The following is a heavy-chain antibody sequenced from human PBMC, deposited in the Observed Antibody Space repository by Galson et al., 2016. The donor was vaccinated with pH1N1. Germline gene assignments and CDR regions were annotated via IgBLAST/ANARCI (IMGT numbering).Heavy chain of an antibody. J-gene: IGHJ4*02. D-gene: IGHD3-16*02. CDR1: GFTFSNYW. Sequence: SLRLSGAASGFTFSNYWMHWVRQVPGKGLEWVANIKEDGSETYYVDSVRGRFTISRDNAKNSLYLQMNSLRDEDTALYYCARAIGSRSAYWGQGTLVTVSS. CDR2: IKEDGSET. V-gene: IGHV3-7*01. CDR3: ARAIGSRSAY.